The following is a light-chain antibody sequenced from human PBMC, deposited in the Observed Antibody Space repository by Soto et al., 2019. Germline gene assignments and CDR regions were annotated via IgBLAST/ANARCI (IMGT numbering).Light chain of an antibody. V-gene: IGKV1-27*01. CDR1: QGISNY. CDR3: QKYNSAPLT. J-gene: IGKJ4*01. CDR2: AAS. Sequence: DIQMTQSPSSLSASVGDRVTITCRASQGISNYLAWYQQKPGRVPKVLIYAASTLQSGVPSRFSGSGSETDFTLTISSLQPEAVANYYCQKYNSAPLTVGGGTKVEIK.